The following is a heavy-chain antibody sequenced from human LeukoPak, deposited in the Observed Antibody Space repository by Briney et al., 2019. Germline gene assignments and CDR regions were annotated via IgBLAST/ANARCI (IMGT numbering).Heavy chain of an antibody. D-gene: IGHD4-17*01. Sequence: PGGSLRLSCAASGFTFSSYSMNWVRQAPGKGLEWVSSISSSSSYIYYADSVKGRFTISRDNAKNSLYLQMNSLRAEDTAVYYCARDPPNPHYGDYPPADYWGQGTLVTVSS. CDR2: ISSSSSYI. J-gene: IGHJ4*02. V-gene: IGHV3-21*01. CDR3: ARDPPNPHYGDYPPADY. CDR1: GFTFSSYS.